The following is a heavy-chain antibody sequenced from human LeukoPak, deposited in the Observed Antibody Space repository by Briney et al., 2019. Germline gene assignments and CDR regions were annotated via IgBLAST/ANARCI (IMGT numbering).Heavy chain of an antibody. CDR1: GFTFSSYA. V-gene: IGHV3-23*01. J-gene: IGHJ4*02. CDR3: AKDPRGYYYDSSGYMTPGDY. Sequence: PGGSLRLSCAASGFTFSSYAMSWVRQAPGKGLEWVSAISGSGGSTYYADSVKGRFTISRDNSKNTLYLQMNSLRAEDTAVYYCAKDPRGYYYDSSGYMTPGDYWGQGTLVTVSS. CDR2: ISGSGGST. D-gene: IGHD3-22*01.